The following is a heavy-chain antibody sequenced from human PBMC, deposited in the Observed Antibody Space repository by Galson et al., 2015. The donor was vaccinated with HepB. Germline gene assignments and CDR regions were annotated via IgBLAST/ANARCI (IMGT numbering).Heavy chain of an antibody. J-gene: IGHJ4*02. CDR1: GFSFSSYN. D-gene: IGHD6-25*01. CDR2: ISSSSSYI. CDR3: ARVGGGVDC. V-gene: IGHV3-21*01. Sequence: SLRLSCAASGFSFSSYNMNWVRQAPGKGLEWVSFISSSSSYIYYADSVKGRFTISRDNAKNSLYLQMNSLRAEDTAVYYCARVGGGVDCWGQGTLVTASS.